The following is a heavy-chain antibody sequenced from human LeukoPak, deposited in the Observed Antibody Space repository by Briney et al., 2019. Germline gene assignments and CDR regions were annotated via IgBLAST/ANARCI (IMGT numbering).Heavy chain of an antibody. CDR3: AKALNYWYFDL. CDR2: IGGDGGST. V-gene: IGHV3-23*01. CDR1: GFTFSDYY. Sequence: GGSLRLSCAASGFTFSDYYMSWVRQAPGKGLEWVSAIGGDGGSTYADSVKGRFTISRDNSKNTLYLQMNSLRAEDTATYYCAKALNYWYFDLWGRGNLVTVSS. J-gene: IGHJ2*01.